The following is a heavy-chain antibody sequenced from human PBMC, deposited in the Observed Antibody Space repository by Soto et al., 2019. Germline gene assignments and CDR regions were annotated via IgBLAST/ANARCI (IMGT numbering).Heavy chain of an antibody. Sequence: SETLSLTCTVSGGSISSYYWSWIRQPPGKGLEWIGYIYYSGSTNYNPSLKSRVTISVDTSKNQFSLKLSSVTAADTAVYYCARDSGYSYGSFDYWGQGTLLTVSS. D-gene: IGHD5-18*01. CDR3: ARDSGYSYGSFDY. CDR1: GGSISSYY. V-gene: IGHV4-59*01. J-gene: IGHJ4*02. CDR2: IYYSGST.